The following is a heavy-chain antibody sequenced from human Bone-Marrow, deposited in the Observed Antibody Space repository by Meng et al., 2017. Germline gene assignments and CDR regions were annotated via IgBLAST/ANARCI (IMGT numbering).Heavy chain of an antibody. CDR3: ARSPPYGDYGTFDY. J-gene: IGHJ4*02. CDR1: GYTFTSYY. D-gene: IGHD4-17*01. Sequence: ASVKVSCKASGYTFTSYYMHWVRQAPGQGLEWMGIINPSGGSTSYAQKLQGGVTMTRDTSTSTAYTELRSLRSDDTAVYYCARSPPYGDYGTFDYWGQGTLVTVSS. V-gene: IGHV1-46*04. CDR2: INPSGGST.